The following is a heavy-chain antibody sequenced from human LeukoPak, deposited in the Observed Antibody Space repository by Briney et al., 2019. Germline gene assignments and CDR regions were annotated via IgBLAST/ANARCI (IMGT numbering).Heavy chain of an antibody. D-gene: IGHD3-22*01. J-gene: IGHJ5*02. Sequence: SQTLSLTCTVSGGSISSGDYYWRWIRQPPGKDLEWIAYMYYSGSTYYNPSLKSRLTMSAYTSKNQLSLKLSSVTAADTAVYYCARPYYYDSRIDPWGQGILVTVSS. CDR1: GGSISSGDYY. CDR3: ARPYYYDSRIDP. V-gene: IGHV4-30-4*01. CDR2: MYYSGST.